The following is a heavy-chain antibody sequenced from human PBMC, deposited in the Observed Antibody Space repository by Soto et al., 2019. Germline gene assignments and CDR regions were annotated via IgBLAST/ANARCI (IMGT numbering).Heavy chain of an antibody. CDR3: ASTSSIRAFDI. CDR2: INHSGST. CDR1: GGSFSGYY. Sequence: QVQLQQWGAGLLKPSETLSLTCAVYGGSFSGYYWSWIRQPPGKGLEWIGEINHSGSTNYNPSLKSRVTISVDTSKNQFSLKLSSVTAADTAVYYCASTSSIRAFDIWGQGTMVTVSS. V-gene: IGHV4-34*01. D-gene: IGHD6-6*01. J-gene: IGHJ3*02.